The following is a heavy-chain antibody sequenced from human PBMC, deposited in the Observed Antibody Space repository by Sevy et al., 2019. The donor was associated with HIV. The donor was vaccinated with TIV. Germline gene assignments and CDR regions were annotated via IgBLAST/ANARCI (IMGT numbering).Heavy chain of an antibody. V-gene: IGHV3-7*01. CDR2: IKQDGSKK. J-gene: IGHJ4*02. CDR1: GFTFSDYW. Sequence: GALRLSCAASGFTFSDYWMSWVRQAPEKGLEWVANIKQDGSKKYYVDSVKGRFIMSRDNAKNSLYLEMNSLRAEDTTVYYCARLKLHYDPYYFDLWGQGTLVTVSS. D-gene: IGHD3-16*01. CDR3: ARLKLHYDPYYFDL.